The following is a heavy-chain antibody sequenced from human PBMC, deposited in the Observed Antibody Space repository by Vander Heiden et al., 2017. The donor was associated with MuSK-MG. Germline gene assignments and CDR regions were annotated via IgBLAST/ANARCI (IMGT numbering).Heavy chain of an antibody. CDR2: IYYSGST. V-gene: IGHV4-39*01. Sequence: QLQLQESGPGLVKPSETLSLTCTVSGGSISSSSYYWGWIRQPPGKGLEWIGNIYYSGSTYYNPSLKSRVTISVDTSKNQFSLKLSSVTAADTAVYYCARVGGYCSGGSCYSGGYYYGMDVWGQGTTVTVSS. CDR3: ARVGGYCSGGSCYSGGYYYGMDV. CDR1: GGSISSSSYY. D-gene: IGHD2-15*01. J-gene: IGHJ6*02.